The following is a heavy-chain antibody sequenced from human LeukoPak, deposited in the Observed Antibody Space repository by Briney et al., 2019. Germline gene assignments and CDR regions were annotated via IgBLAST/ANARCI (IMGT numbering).Heavy chain of an antibody. V-gene: IGHV3-53*01. D-gene: IGHD6-19*01. CDR3: ARDQYSSNWYVHH. CDR2: ISSVGST. CDR1: GFTVSSNY. J-gene: IGHJ1*01. Sequence: PGGPLRLSCAASGFTVSSNYMSWVRQAPGKGLEWVSLISSVGSTYYADSVKGRFTISRDNSKNTLYLQMNSLRAEDTAVYYCARDQYSSNWYVHHWGQGTLVTVS.